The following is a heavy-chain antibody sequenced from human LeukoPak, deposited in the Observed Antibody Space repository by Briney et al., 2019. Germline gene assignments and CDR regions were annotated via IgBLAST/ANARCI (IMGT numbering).Heavy chain of an antibody. D-gene: IGHD6-19*01. CDR3: ARAIGSGWFPNGY. CDR2: VNPNSGNT. Sequence: GASVKVSCKASGYTFASYDINWVRQATGQGLEWMGWVNPNSGNTGYAQKFQGRVTMTRNTSISTAYMELSSLRSEDTAVYYCARAIGSGWFPNGYWGQGTLVTVSS. V-gene: IGHV1-8*01. J-gene: IGHJ4*02. CDR1: GYTFASYD.